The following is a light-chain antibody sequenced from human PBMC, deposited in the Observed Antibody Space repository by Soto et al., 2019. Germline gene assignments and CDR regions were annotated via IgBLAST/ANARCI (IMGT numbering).Light chain of an antibody. CDR1: QSVNTY. V-gene: IGKV1-39*01. CDR2: AAS. Sequence: DIQMTQSPSSLSASVGDRVTITCRASQSVNTYLHWYQQKAGQAPKLLIYAASNLQSGVPSRFSGRGSGTDFTLTISSLQPEDFATYYCQQSYSTPRTFGQGTKVDIK. CDR3: QQSYSTPRT. J-gene: IGKJ1*01.